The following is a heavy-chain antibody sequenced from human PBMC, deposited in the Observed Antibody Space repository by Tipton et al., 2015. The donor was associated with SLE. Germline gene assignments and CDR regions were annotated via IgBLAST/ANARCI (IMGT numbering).Heavy chain of an antibody. V-gene: IGHV3-23*01. CDR2: VSGNGGIT. CDR3: ARYSRGSLDS. J-gene: IGHJ4*02. Sequence: SLRLSCAASGFTFSNYAMSWVRQAPGKGPEWVSGVSGNGGITYYADSVKGRFTVSRDNSKNTLYLQMNSLRAEDTAVYYCARYSRGSLDSWGQGTLVTVSS. D-gene: IGHD1-26*01. CDR1: GFTFSNYA.